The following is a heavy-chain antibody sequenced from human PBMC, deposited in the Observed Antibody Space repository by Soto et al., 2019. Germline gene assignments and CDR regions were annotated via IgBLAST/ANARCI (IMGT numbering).Heavy chain of an antibody. V-gene: IGHV5-51*01. Sequence: PGESLKISCKGSGYRFTNYWIGWVRQMPGKGLEWMGIIYPGDSDTSYSPSFQGQVTISADKSISTAYLQWSSLKASDTAMYYCARLEGPGYSYGYGSYYYYGIDVRAQRTTVTGSS. CDR1: GYRFTNYW. CDR2: IYPGDSDT. J-gene: IGHJ6*02. CDR3: ARLEGPGYSYGYGSYYYYGIDV. D-gene: IGHD5-18*01.